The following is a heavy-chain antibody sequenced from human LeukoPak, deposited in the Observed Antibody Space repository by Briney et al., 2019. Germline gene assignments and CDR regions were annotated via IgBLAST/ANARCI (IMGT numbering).Heavy chain of an antibody. V-gene: IGHV3-21*01. CDR1: GFTFSTSG. CDR2: ISSSGSFI. D-gene: IGHD3-3*01. CDR3: ARGVSGVISGFDP. Sequence: GGSLRLSCAASGFTFSTSGMSWVRQAPGKGLEWVSSISSSGSFIYYADSVKGQFTVSRDNAKNSLYLQMNSLRAEDTAVYYCARGVSGVISGFDPCGQGTLVTVSS. J-gene: IGHJ5*02.